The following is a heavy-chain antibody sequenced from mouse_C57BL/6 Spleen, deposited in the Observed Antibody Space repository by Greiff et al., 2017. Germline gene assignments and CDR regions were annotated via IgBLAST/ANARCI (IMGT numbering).Heavy chain of an antibody. V-gene: IGHV5-17*01. D-gene: IGHD2-3*01. Sequence: EVHLVESGGGLVKPGGSLKLSCAASGFTFSDYGMHWVRQAPEKGLEWVAYISSGSSTIYYADTVKGRFTISRDNAKNTLFLQMTILRAEDTAMYYCARCRFYDYYAMDYWGQGTSVTVSS. CDR3: ARCRFYDYYAMDY. CDR1: GFTFSDYG. J-gene: IGHJ4*01. CDR2: ISSGSSTI.